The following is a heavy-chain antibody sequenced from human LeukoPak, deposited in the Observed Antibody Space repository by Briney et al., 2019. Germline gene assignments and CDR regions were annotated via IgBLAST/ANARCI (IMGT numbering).Heavy chain of an antibody. CDR1: GYTFTSYD. D-gene: IGHD6-13*01. CDR2: MNPYSGNT. V-gene: IGHV1-8*01. J-gene: IGHJ5*02. Sequence: ASVKVSCKASGYTFTSYDINWVRQATGQGLEWMGWMNPYSGNTGYAQKFQGRVTMTRNTSISTAYMELSSLRSEDTAVYYCARVKHSSSWYGSWFDPWGQGTLVTVSS. CDR3: ARVKHSSSWYGSWFDP.